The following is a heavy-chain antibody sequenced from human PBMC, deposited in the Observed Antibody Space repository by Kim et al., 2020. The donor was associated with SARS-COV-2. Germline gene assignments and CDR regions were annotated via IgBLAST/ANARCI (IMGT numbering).Heavy chain of an antibody. D-gene: IGHD3-10*01. CDR2: ISYDGSNK. CDR3: AKVMGIWFGELFPFDY. Sequence: GGSLRLSCAASGFTFSSYGMHWVRQAPGKGLEWVAVISYDGSNKYYADSVKGRFTISRDNSKNTLYLQMNSLRAEDTAVYYCAKVMGIWFGELFPFDYWG. CDR1: GFTFSSYG. V-gene: IGHV3-30*18. J-gene: IGHJ4*01.